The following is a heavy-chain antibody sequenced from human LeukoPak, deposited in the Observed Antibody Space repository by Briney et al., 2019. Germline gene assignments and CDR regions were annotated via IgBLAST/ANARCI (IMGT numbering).Heavy chain of an antibody. CDR3: AVISDGDTPRDY. CDR2: IYPGDSDT. CDR1: GYSFTTYW. D-gene: IGHD4-17*01. Sequence: GESLKISCKDSGYSFTTYWIGWVRPMPGKGLEWMGLIYPGDSDTRYSPSFQGQVTIPADKSISTAYLQWGSLKASDTAMYYGAVISDGDTPRDYWGQGTLVTVSS. J-gene: IGHJ4*02. V-gene: IGHV5-51*01.